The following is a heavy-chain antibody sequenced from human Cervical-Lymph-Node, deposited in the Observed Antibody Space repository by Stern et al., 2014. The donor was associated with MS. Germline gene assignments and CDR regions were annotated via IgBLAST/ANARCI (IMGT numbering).Heavy chain of an antibody. Sequence: EDQLVESGGGLVKPGGSLRLACEASGFSFSNYSMNWVRQAPGKGLEWVSSCSTASTYISYGDSVKGRFIISRDNAKKSLYLQMDSLRVEDTAIYYCVRDVDYDFWGQGILVIVSS. J-gene: IGHJ4*02. CDR2: CSTASTYI. CDR1: GFSFSNYS. CDR3: VRDVDYDF. V-gene: IGHV3-21*01.